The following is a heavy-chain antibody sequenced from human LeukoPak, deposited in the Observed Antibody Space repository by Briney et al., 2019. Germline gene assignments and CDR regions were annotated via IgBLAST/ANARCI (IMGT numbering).Heavy chain of an antibody. CDR3: ARGVVVTDAFDI. V-gene: IGHV1-69*04. Sequence: ASVKVSCKASGGTFSSYAISWVRQAPGQGLEWMGRIIPILGIANYAQKFQGRVTITADKSTSTAYMELSSLRSEDTAVYYCARGVVVTDAFDIWGQGTMVTVSS. D-gene: IGHD2-21*02. CDR2: IIPILGIA. CDR1: GGTFSSYA. J-gene: IGHJ3*02.